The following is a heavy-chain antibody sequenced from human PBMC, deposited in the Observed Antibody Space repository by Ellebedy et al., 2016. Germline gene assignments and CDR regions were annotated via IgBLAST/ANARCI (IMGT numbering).Heavy chain of an antibody. CDR2: IVFSGTAT. V-gene: IGHV3-21*01. CDR3: ARDGSEWSRDY. D-gene: IGHD3-3*01. CDR1: GFTFTIAG. Sequence: GGSLRLXXTASGFTFTIAGITWVRQAPGKGLEWVAIIVFSGTATYYADSLKGRFIISRDNAKNSLFLQMNSLRVEDTAVYYCARDGSEWSRDYWGQGTLVTVSS. J-gene: IGHJ4*02.